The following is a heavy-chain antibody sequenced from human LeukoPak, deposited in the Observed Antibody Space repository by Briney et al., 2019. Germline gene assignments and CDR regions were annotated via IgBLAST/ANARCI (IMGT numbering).Heavy chain of an antibody. V-gene: IGHV3-48*03. Sequence: PGGSLRLSCAASGFTFSSYEMNWVRQAPGKGLEWVSYISSSGSTIYYADSVKGRFTISRDNAKNSLYLQMNSLRAEDTAVYYCARDLPITMVRGVQDYFDYWGQGTLVTASS. CDR2: ISSSGSTI. CDR3: ARDLPITMVRGVQDYFDY. D-gene: IGHD3-10*01. CDR1: GFTFSSYE. J-gene: IGHJ4*02.